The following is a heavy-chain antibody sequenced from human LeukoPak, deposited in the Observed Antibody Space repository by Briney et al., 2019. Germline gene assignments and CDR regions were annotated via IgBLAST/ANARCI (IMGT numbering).Heavy chain of an antibody. D-gene: IGHD3-22*01. CDR1: GGSVSTGSYY. V-gene: IGHV4-61*09. CDR3: AWGILRDYYDSSGFYHRGGVGY. J-gene: IGHJ4*02. CDR2: IHTSGTM. Sequence: PSETLSLTCTVSGGSVSTGSYYWSWIRQPAGRGLEWIGHIHTSGTMNYNASLKSRVRISVETSKNQFSLRLSSVTAADTAVYFCAWGILRDYYDSSGFYHRGGVGYWGQGTLVTVSS.